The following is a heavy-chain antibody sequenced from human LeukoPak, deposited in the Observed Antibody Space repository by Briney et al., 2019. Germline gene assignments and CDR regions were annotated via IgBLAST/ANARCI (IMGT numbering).Heavy chain of an antibody. J-gene: IGHJ4*02. V-gene: IGHV1-24*01. Sequence: GASVKVSCKVSGYTLTELSMHWVRQAPGKGLEWMGGFDPEDGETIYAQKFQGRVTMTEDTSTDTAYMELSSLRSEDTAVYYCATDPIMNRGVNFDYWGQGTLVTVPS. CDR1: GYTLTELS. CDR3: ATDPIMNRGVNFDY. D-gene: IGHD3-10*01. CDR2: FDPEDGET.